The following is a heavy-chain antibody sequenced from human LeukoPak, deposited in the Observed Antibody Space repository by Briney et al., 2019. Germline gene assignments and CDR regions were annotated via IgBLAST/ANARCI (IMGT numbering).Heavy chain of an antibody. D-gene: IGHD2-2*01. Sequence: ASVKVSCKASGYTFTSYGISWVRQAPGQGLEWMGWISAYNGNTNNAQKLQGRVTMTTDTSTSTAYMEVRSLRSDDTAVYYCASTYCSSPSCPFDPWGQGTLVTVSS. J-gene: IGHJ5*02. CDR3: ASTYCSSPSCPFDP. CDR1: GYTFTSYG. CDR2: ISAYNGNT. V-gene: IGHV1-18*01.